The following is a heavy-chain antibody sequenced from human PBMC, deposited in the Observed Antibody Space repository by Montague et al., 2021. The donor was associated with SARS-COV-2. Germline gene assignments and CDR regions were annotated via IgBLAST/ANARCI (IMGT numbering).Heavy chain of an antibody. D-gene: IGHD6-19*01. V-gene: IGHV4-61*08. J-gene: IGHJ2*01. Sequence: SETLSLTCSVSGGSINTGGYYWDWIRQSPGKGLEWIGRIYSSGSTNSRPSLKSRVTISVDTSKNQFSLWLSSVTAADTAVYYCARDRGYTSFTRGYFDLWGPGTLVTGSS. CDR3: ARDRGYTSFTRGYFDL. CDR2: IYSSGST. CDR1: GGSINTGGYY.